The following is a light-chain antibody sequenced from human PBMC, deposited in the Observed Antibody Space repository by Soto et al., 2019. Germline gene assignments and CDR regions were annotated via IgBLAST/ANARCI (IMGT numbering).Light chain of an antibody. CDR1: SSDVGAYNY. CDR2: EVT. Sequence: QSVLTQPASVSGSPGQSITISCTGTSSDVGAYNYVSWYQRRPGKAPKLIIYEVTNRPSGVSNRFSGSKSGNTASLTISGLQADDEADYYCSSFTSSSSVVFGTGTKVTVL. V-gene: IGLV2-14*01. CDR3: SSFTSSSSVV. J-gene: IGLJ1*01.